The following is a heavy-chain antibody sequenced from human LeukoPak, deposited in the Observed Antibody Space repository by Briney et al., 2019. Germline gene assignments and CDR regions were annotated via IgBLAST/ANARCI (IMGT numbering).Heavy chain of an antibody. V-gene: IGHV4-59*01. D-gene: IGHD3-9*01. CDR3: ARDAQYYDILTGYYRGGFDY. CDR2: IYYGGST. J-gene: IGHJ4*02. Sequence: SETLSLTCTVSGGSISSYYWSWLRQPPGKGLEWIGYIYYGGSTNYNPSLKSRVTISVDTSKNQFSLKLSSVTAADTAVYYCARDAQYYDILTGYYRGGFDYWGQGTLVTVSS. CDR1: GGSISSYY.